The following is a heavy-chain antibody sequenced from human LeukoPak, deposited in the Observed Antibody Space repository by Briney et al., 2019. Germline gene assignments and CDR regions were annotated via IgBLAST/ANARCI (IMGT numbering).Heavy chain of an antibody. CDR1: GGSISSYY. CDR2: IYYRGST. CDR3: ARESVLEVL. V-gene: IGHV4-59*01. Sequence: SETLSLTCTVSGGSISSYYWSWIRQPPGKGLEWIGYIYYRGSTNYNPSLKSRVTISVDTSKNQFSLKLSSVTAADTAVYYCARESVLEVLWGQGTLVTVSS. J-gene: IGHJ4*02.